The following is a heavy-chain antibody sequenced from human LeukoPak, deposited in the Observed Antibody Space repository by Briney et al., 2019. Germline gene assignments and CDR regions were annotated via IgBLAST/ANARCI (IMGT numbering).Heavy chain of an antibody. J-gene: IGHJ4*02. V-gene: IGHV3-30*18. CDR2: ISYDGSNK. CDR1: GFTFSSYG. Sequence: GGSLRLSCAASGFTFSSYGMHWVRQAPGKGLEWVAVISYDGSNKYYADSVKGRFTISRDNSKNTLYLQMNSLRAEDTAVYYCAKGGFSSGSNWGQGTLVTVSS. CDR3: AKGGFSSGSN. D-gene: IGHD6-19*01.